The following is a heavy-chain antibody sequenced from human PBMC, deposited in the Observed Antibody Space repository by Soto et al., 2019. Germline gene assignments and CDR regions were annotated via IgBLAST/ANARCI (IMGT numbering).Heavy chain of an antibody. J-gene: IGHJ6*03. CDR1: GFTFSSYA. Sequence: EVQLLESGGGLVQPGGSLRLSCAASGFTFSSYAMSWVRQAPGKGLEWVSAISGSGGSTYYADSVKGRFTISRDNSKNTLYLQMSSVRAEDTAVYYCAKGGTREYSSSPGYYYYRDVWGKGTTVTVSS. D-gene: IGHD6-6*01. CDR3: AKGGTREYSSSPGYYYYRDV. CDR2: ISGSGGST. V-gene: IGHV3-23*01.